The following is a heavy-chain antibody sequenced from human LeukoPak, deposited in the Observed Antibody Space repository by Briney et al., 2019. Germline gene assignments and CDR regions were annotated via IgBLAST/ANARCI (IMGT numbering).Heavy chain of an antibody. CDR2: MNPNTGDT. CDR3: TRGDEILTHYKHIDY. V-gene: IGHV1-8*01. Sequence: ASVKVSCKASGYSFTSYDINWVRQATGQGLEWMGYMNPNTGDTGVTQKFQGRVTMTRDPSTNTAYMELTSLRSEDTAVYFCTRGDEILTHYKHIDYWGQGTLVTVSS. CDR1: GYSFTSYD. D-gene: IGHD3-9*01. J-gene: IGHJ4*02.